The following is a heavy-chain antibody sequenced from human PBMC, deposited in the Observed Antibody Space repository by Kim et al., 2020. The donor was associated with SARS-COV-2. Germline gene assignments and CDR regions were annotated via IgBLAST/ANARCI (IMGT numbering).Heavy chain of an antibody. Sequence: SETLSLTCAVYGGSFSGYYWSWIRQPPGKGLEWIGEINHSGSTNYNPSLKSRVTISVDTSKNQFSLKLSSVTAADTAVYYCARSMRQLVLRGRWFDPWGQGTLVTVSS. D-gene: IGHD6-13*01. CDR3: ARSMRQLVLRGRWFDP. CDR1: GGSFSGYY. CDR2: INHSGST. V-gene: IGHV4-34*01. J-gene: IGHJ5*02.